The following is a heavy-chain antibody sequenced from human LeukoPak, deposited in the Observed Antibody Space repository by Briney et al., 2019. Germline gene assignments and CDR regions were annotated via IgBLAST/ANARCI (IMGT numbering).Heavy chain of an antibody. CDR1: GFTFSNFA. CDR3: AKDPLVRGVTYDY. CDR2: ISGSGGRT. J-gene: IGHJ4*02. V-gene: IGHV3-23*01. Sequence: GGSLRLSCAASGFTFSNFAMNWVRQAPGKGLEWVSAISGSGGRTYYADSVKGRFTISRDNSKNTLYLQMCSLRAEDTAVYYCAKDPLVRGVTYDYWGQGTLVTVSS. D-gene: IGHD3-10*01.